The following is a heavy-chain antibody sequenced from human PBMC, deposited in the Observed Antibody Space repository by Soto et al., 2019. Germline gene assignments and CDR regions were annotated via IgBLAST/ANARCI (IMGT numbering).Heavy chain of an antibody. Sequence: GGSLRLSCAASGFTFSDYYMSWIRQAPGKGLEWVSYISSSSSYTNYADSVKGRFTISRDNAKNSLYLQMNSLRAEDTAVYYCARDNSYGDYDWFDPWGQGTLVTVSS. CDR1: GFTFSDYY. J-gene: IGHJ5*02. D-gene: IGHD4-17*01. CDR2: ISSSSSYT. V-gene: IGHV3-11*06. CDR3: ARDNSYGDYDWFDP.